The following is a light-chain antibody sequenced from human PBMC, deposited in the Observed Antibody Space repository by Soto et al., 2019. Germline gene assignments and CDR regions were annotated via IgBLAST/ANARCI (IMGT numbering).Light chain of an antibody. V-gene: IGKV1-39*01. CDR2: AAS. J-gene: IGKJ1*01. CDR3: QQSSRTPGT. Sequence: DIQMTQSPASLSASVGDRVTITCRASQTISSYLNWYQKKPGKAPTLLIYAASTLQSGVPSRFSGSRSGTDFTLTISSLQPEDFASYYCQQSSRTPGTFGQGTKVEIK. CDR1: QTISSY.